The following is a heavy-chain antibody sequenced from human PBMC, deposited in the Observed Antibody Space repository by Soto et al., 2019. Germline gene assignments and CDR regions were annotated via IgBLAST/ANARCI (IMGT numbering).Heavy chain of an antibody. V-gene: IGHV1-8*01. CDR1: GYTFTSYD. CDR2: MNPNSGNT. J-gene: IGHJ4*02. Sequence: GASVKVSCKASGYTFTSYDINWVRQATGQGLEWMGWMNPNSGNTGYAQKFQGRVTMTRNTSISTAYMELSSLRSEDTAVYYCARGVIEYSSSWYDFDYWGQGTLVTVSS. D-gene: IGHD6-13*01. CDR3: ARGVIEYSSSWYDFDY.